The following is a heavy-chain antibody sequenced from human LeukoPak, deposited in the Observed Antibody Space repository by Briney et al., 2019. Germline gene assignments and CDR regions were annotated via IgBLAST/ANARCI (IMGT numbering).Heavy chain of an antibody. D-gene: IGHD3-3*01. V-gene: IGHV3-53*01. CDR2: IYSSSTT. CDR1: GFTVSSNY. CDR3: ARSDFLSGYQFDY. Sequence: PGGSLRLSCAASGFTVSSNYMTWVRQAPGKGLEWVSVIYSSSTTYNADSVKGRFTISRDNSKNTLYLQMNSLRAEDTAVYYCARSDFLSGYQFDYWGQGTLVTVSS. J-gene: IGHJ4*02.